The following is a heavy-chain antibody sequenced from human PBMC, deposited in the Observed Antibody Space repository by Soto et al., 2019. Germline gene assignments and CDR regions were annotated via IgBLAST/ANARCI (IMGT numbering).Heavy chain of an antibody. J-gene: IGHJ4*02. D-gene: IGHD5-18*01. CDR2: IYYSGST. CDR3: ARVGYSYGYYFDY. CDR1: GGSISSYY. Sequence: QVQLQESGPGLVKPSETLSLTCTVSGGSISSYYWSWIRQPPGKGLEYIGYIYYSGSTNYNPSLNSRVTISVDTSKNQFSLKLSSVTAADTAVYYCARVGYSYGYYFDYWGQGTLVTVSS. V-gene: IGHV4-59*01.